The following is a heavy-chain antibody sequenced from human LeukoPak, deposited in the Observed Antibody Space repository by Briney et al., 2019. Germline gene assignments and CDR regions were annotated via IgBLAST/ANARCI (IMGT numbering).Heavy chain of an antibody. V-gene: IGHV3-48*03. J-gene: IGHJ4*02. CDR3: ARESIAVAGASFDY. Sequence: GGSLRLSCAASGFTFSSYEMNWVRQDPGKGLEWVSYISSGSTIYDADSVKGRFTISRDNAKNSLYLQMNSLRAEDTAVYYCARESIAVAGASFDYWGQGTLVTVSS. D-gene: IGHD6-19*01. CDR1: GFTFSSYE. CDR2: ISSGSTI.